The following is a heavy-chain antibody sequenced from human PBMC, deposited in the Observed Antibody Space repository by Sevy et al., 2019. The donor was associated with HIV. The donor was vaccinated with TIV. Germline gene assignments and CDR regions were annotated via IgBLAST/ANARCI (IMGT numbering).Heavy chain of an antibody. CDR1: GFTFTEFV. D-gene: IGHD3-22*01. CDR2: INSGGGST. Sequence: GGSLRLSCAASGFTFTEFVMSWVRQAPGKGLEWVSTINSGGGSTYYADSVKGRFTISRDNSQNTLDLQLNGLRAEDKAGYYWGKDVVGGYYDSSGYSDHWGQGTLVTVSS. CDR3: GKDVVGGYYDSSGYSDH. V-gene: IGHV3-23*01. J-gene: IGHJ4*02.